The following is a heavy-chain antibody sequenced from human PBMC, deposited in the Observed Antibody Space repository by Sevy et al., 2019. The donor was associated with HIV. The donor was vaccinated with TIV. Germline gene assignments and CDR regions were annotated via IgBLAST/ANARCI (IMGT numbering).Heavy chain of an antibody. CDR3: AGHVTMVRGVIEWFDP. V-gene: IGHV5-51*01. CDR1: GYSFTSYW. D-gene: IGHD3-10*01. J-gene: IGHJ5*02. CDR2: IYPGDPDT. Sequence: GESLKISCKGSGYSFTSYWIGWVRQMPGKGLEWMGIIYPGDPDTRYSPSFQGQVTISADKSISTAYLQWSSLKASDTAMYYCAGHVTMVRGVIEWFDPWGQGTLVTVSS.